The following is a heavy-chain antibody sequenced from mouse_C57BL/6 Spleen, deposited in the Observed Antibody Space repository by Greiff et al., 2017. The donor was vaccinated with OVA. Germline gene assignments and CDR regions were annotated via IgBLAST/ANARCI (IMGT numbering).Heavy chain of an antibody. D-gene: IGHD3-2*02. CDR3: ARALDSSGYFFDY. CDR1: GFTFSSYA. J-gene: IGHJ2*01. Sequence: EVQVVESGGGLVKPGGSLKLSCAASGFTFSSYAMSWVRQTPEKRLEWVATISDGGSYTYYPDNVKGRFTISRDNAKNNLYLQMSHLKSEDTAMYYCARALDSSGYFFDYWGQGTTLTVSS. CDR2: ISDGGSYT. V-gene: IGHV5-4*01.